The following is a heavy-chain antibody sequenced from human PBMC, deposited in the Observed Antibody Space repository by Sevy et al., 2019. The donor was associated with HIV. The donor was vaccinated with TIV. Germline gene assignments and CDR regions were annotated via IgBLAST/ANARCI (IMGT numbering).Heavy chain of an antibody. V-gene: IGHV3-53*01. CDR1: GFTVSNNY. D-gene: IGHD6-13*01. Sequence: GGSLRLSCAASGFTVSNNYMNWVRQAPGKGLEWVSLIYSGGTTHYADSVKGRFTISRDHSKNTLYLQMNCLRAEDTAIYYCARDPPGIAATGRGWGQGTLVTVSS. J-gene: IGHJ4*02. CDR2: IYSGGTT. CDR3: ARDPPGIAATGRG.